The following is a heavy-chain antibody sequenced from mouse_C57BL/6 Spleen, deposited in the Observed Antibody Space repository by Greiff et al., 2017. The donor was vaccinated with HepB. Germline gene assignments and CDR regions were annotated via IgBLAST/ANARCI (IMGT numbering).Heavy chain of an antibody. Sequence: EVMLVESGGGLVQPKGSLKLSCAASGFSFNTYAMHWVRQAPGKGLEWVAHIRSKSNNYATYYADSVKDRFTISRDDSESMLYLQMNNLKTEDTAMYYCVRQGTGDYAMDYWGQGTSVTVSS. CDR2: IRSKSNNYAT. CDR3: VRQGTGDYAMDY. V-gene: IGHV10-1*01. D-gene: IGHD4-1*01. CDR1: GFSFNTYA. J-gene: IGHJ4*01.